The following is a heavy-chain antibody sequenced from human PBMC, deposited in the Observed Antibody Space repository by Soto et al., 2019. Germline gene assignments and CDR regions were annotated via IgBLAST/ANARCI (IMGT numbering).Heavy chain of an antibody. CDR2: ISYDGSNK. V-gene: IGHV3-30*18. J-gene: IGHJ5*02. CDR3: AKDRGVARYLPGT. CDR1: GFTFSSYG. Sequence: QVQLVESGGGVVQPGRSLRLSCAASGFTFSSYGMHWVRQAPGKGLEWVAVISYDGSNKYYADSVKGRFTIFRDNSRNTLYLQMNSLRPEDTAVYYCAKDRGVARYLPGTWGQGTLVTVSS. D-gene: IGHD5-12*01.